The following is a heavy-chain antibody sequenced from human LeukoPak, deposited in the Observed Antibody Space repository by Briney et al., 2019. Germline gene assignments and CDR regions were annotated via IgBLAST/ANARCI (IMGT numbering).Heavy chain of an antibody. D-gene: IGHD1-7*01. Sequence: SETLSLTCAVSGGSIRSSSYFWGWIRQPPGKGLEWIGSIYHSGSTYYNPSLKSRVTISVDTSKNQFSLKLSSVTAADTAVYYCARDSITGTSVVGNWFDPWGQGTLVTVSS. J-gene: IGHJ5*02. V-gene: IGHV4-39*07. CDR3: ARDSITGTSVVGNWFDP. CDR2: IYHSGST. CDR1: GGSIRSSSYF.